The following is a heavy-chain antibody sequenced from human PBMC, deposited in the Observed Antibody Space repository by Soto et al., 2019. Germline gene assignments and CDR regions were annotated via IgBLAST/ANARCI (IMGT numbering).Heavy chain of an antibody. Sequence: GASVKVSCKASGYTFTSYAMNWVRQAPGQRLEWMGWINPTTTSTSDAQKFQGRVTMTRDTSTSTVYLELSSLRSEDTAVYYCARDLYSSSWYVRAFDMWGQGTMVTVSS. CDR2: INPTTTST. J-gene: IGHJ3*02. D-gene: IGHD6-13*01. V-gene: IGHV1-3*01. CDR1: GYTFTSYA. CDR3: ARDLYSSSWYVRAFDM.